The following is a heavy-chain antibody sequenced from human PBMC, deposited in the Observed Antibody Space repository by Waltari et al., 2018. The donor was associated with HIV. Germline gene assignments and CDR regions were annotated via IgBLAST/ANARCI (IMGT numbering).Heavy chain of an antibody. Sequence: EVQLVESGGGLVQPGGSLRLSCAGSGFTFSNYDMPWVRQATGKGLEWVSGIGTAGDTYYPGSVKGRFTISRENAKNSLHLQMNSLRAGDTAVYYCVRICKLNCYYYYGMDVWGQGTTVTVSS. V-gene: IGHV3-13*01. CDR1: GFTFSNYD. J-gene: IGHJ6*02. CDR3: VRICKLNCYYYYGMDV. D-gene: IGHD1-1*01. CDR2: IGTAGDT.